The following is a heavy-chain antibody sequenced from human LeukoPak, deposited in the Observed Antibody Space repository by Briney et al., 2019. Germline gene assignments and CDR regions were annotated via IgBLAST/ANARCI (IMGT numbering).Heavy chain of an antibody. CDR3: AKEVIVGVSFDY. Sequence: AGGSLRLSCAASGFPFSSFWMHWVRQAPGKGLEWVAAISGSGGSTYYADSVKGRFTISRDNFKNTLYLQMNSLRAEDTAVYYCAKEVIVGVSFDYWGQGTLVTVSS. CDR1: GFPFSSFW. CDR2: ISGSGGST. D-gene: IGHD1-26*01. V-gene: IGHV3-23*01. J-gene: IGHJ4*02.